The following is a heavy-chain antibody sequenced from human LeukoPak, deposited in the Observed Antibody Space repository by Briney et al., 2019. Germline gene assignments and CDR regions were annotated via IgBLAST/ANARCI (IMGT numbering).Heavy chain of an antibody. J-gene: IGHJ4*02. CDR3: AKRGVVIRVILVGFHKEAYYFDS. CDR2: ISDSGGRT. Sequence: GGSLRLSCAVSGITLSNYGMSWVRQAPGKGLEWVAGISDSGGRTKYADSVKGRFTISRDNSKNTLYLQMNSLRAEDTAVYFCAKRGVVIRVILVGFHKEAYYFDSWGQGSLVTVSS. V-gene: IGHV3-23*01. D-gene: IGHD3-22*01. CDR1: GITLSNYG.